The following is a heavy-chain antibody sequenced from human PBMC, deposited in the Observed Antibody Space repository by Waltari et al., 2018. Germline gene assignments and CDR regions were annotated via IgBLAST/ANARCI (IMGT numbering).Heavy chain of an antibody. J-gene: IGHJ4*02. CDR2: IHAGGKT. Sequence: EVQLVESGGVLIQPGGSLRLSCEASGFRVDYNYMSWVRQAPGKRLEWVAVIHAGGKTDCADSVKGRFTISRDISKNTVYLQINRVTAEDTAIYYCARAGLGSPSQWLQLFDSWGQGTLVSVSS. D-gene: IGHD5-12*01. V-gene: IGHV3-53*01. CDR3: ARAGLGSPSQWLQLFDS. CDR1: GFRVDYNY.